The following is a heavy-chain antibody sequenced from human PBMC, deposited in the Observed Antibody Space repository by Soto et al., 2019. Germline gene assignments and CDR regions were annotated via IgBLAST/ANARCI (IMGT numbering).Heavy chain of an antibody. CDR3: VRDFSRIVGATADAFDL. CDR2: ISATGYYI. CDR1: GFSFNSYA. D-gene: IGHD1-26*01. V-gene: IGHV3-21*01. Sequence: EVHLVESGGGLVKPGGSLRLSCVASGFSFNSYAMNWVRLAPGKGPEWVATISATGYYIYYADSVQGRFTISRDNARKSLFLQMNGLEAEDTAVYYCVRDFSRIVGATADAFDLWGQGTTVTVSS. J-gene: IGHJ3*01.